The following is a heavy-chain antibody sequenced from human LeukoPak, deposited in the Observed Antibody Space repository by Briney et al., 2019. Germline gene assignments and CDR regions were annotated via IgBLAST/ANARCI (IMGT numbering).Heavy chain of an antibody. CDR3: ARHLGGGHDY. Sequence: SETLSLTCAVYGGSFSGYYWSWIRQPPGKGLEWIGSIYYSGSTYYNPSLKSRVTISVDTSKNQFSLKLSSVTAADTAVYYCARHLGGGHDYWGQGTLVTVSS. CDR2: IYYSGST. J-gene: IGHJ4*02. V-gene: IGHV4-34*01. CDR1: GGSFSGYY. D-gene: IGHD2-15*01.